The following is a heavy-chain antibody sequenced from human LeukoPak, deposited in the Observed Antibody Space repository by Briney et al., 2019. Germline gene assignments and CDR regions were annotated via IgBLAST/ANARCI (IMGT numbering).Heavy chain of an antibody. CDR3: ARRHCSGDSCSAFDI. D-gene: IGHD2-15*01. CDR1: GFPFSSYS. J-gene: IGHJ3*02. V-gene: IGHV3-23*01. CDR2: ISGSGGST. Sequence: GGSLRLSCAASGFPFSSYSMNWVRQAPGKGLEWVSAISGSGGSTYYADSVKGRFTISRDNSKNTLYLQMNSLRAEDTALYYCARRHCSGDSCSAFDIWGQGTMVTVSS.